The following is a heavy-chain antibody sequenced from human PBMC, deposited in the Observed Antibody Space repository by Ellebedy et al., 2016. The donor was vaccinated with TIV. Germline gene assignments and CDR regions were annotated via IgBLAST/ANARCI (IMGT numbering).Heavy chain of an antibody. Sequence: MPGGSLRLSCTVSGGSISSSSYHWGWIRQPPGKGLEWIGSIHYSGSTHYKPSLKSRVTMSVDTSKNQFSLRLTSVTAADTAVHYCARYEGPTARLDYWGQGTLVTVSS. CDR1: GGSISSSSYH. J-gene: IGHJ4*02. CDR2: IHYSGST. D-gene: IGHD1-26*01. CDR3: ARYEGPTARLDY. V-gene: IGHV4-39*07.